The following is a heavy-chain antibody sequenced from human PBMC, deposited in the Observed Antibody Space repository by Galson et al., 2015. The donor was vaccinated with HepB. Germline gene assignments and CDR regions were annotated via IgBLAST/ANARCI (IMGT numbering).Heavy chain of an antibody. CDR2: ISAYNGNT. V-gene: IGHV1-18*01. CDR1: GYTFTSYG. J-gene: IGHJ4*02. CDR3: ARSPPAVAGKTPFDY. D-gene: IGHD6-19*01. Sequence: SVKVSCKASGYTFTSYGISWVRQAPGQGLEWMGWISAYNGNTNYAQKLQGRVTMTTDTSTSTAYMELRSLRSDDTAVYYCARSPPAVAGKTPFDYWGQGTLVTVSS.